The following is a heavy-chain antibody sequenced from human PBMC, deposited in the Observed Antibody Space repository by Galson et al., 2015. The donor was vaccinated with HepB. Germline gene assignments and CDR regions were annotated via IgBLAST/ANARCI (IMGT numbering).Heavy chain of an antibody. CDR1: GYTFTSYA. J-gene: IGHJ4*02. CDR3: ARTPEMATDVGDY. D-gene: IGHD5-24*01. CDR2: INAGNGDT. V-gene: IGHV1-3*01. Sequence: SVKVSCKASGYTFTSYAMHWVRQAPGQRLEWMGWINAGNGDTKYSQKFQGRVTITRDTSASTAYMELSSLRSEDTAVYYCARTPEMATDVGDYWGQGTLVTVSS.